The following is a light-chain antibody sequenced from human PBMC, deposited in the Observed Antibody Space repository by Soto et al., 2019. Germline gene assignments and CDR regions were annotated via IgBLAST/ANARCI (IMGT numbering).Light chain of an antibody. CDR1: QRISGW. J-gene: IGKJ1*01. CDR2: DPP. CDR3: QQYSGYSGT. Sequence: DIQMTQSPSTLSASVGARVIITCRASQRISGWLAWYQQKTGKAPKLLISDPPTLESGVPSTFSGCGSGTEFTLSIGSLQPDDLATYYCQQYSGYSGTFGPGTKVEIK. V-gene: IGKV1-5*01.